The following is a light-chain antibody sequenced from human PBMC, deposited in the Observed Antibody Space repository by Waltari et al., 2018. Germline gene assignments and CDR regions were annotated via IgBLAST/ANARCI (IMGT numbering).Light chain of an antibody. CDR2: EDT. CDR1: ELPRQY. CDR3: YSSDSTGLRV. V-gene: IGLV3-10*01. Sequence: SYELTQTPSVSVSPGQPARITCSGHELPRQYASWFQQKSGQAPRLVIYEDTKRPSGIPERFSGSSSGTVATLTITGAQVDDEADYYCYSSDSTGLRVFGGGTTVVVL. J-gene: IGLJ1*01.